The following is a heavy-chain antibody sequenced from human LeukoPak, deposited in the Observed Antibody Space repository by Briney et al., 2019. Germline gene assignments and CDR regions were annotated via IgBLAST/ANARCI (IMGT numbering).Heavy chain of an antibody. V-gene: IGHV4-59*04. CDR2: IFYSGST. CDR1: GFTFSRYN. D-gene: IGHD3-3*01. J-gene: IGHJ4*02. CDR3: ARARVEGYYFDY. Sequence: GSLRLSCATSGFTFSRYNMNWVRQPPGKGLEWIGNIFYSGSTYYNPSLKSRVTISVDTSKNQFSLKLSSVTAADTAVYYCARARVEGYYFDYWGQGTLVTVSS.